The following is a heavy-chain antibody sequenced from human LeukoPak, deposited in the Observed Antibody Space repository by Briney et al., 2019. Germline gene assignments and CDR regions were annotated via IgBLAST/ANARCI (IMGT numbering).Heavy chain of an antibody. CDR2: IHSGGNT. Sequence: PGGSLRLSCAASGFTVSSSYMSWVRQAPGKGLERVSVIHSGGNTYYADSVKGRFTISRDNSKNTLYLQMNSLRAEDTAVYYCTRDLNSGGSCWGQGTLVTVSS. CDR3: TRDLNSGGSC. J-gene: IGHJ4*02. CDR1: GFTVSSSY. D-gene: IGHD2-15*01. V-gene: IGHV3-53*01.